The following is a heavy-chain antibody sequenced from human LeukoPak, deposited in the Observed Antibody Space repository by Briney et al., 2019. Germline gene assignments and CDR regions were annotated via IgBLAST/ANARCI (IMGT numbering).Heavy chain of an antibody. V-gene: IGHV3-7*04. D-gene: IGHD1-14*01. CDR3: ARGDWEPSDY. CDR1: GFTFSNYW. CDR2: IKRDGSAR. Sequence: PGGSLRLSCAASGFTFSNYWMTWVRQAPGKGLEWVANIKRDGSARNYVDSVKGRFTISRDNAKNSLYLQMNTLRVEDTAAYYCARGDWEPSDYWGQGTLVTVSS. J-gene: IGHJ4*02.